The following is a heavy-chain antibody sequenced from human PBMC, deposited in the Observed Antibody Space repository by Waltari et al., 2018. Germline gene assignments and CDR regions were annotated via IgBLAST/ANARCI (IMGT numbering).Heavy chain of an antibody. J-gene: IGHJ4*02. D-gene: IGHD2-15*01. CDR1: GGSISSDDYC. CDR2: IFYRVST. V-gene: IGHV4-30-4*08. CDR3: ARDSVVAGGGFDY. Sequence: QVQLQESGPGLVMPSQTLSLTCTVSGGSISSDDYCWNWIRQPPGKGLEWIGYIFYRVSTYYNPSLKSRVTISVDTSKTQFSLKLSSVTAADTAVYYCARDSVVAGGGFDYWGQGTLVTVSS.